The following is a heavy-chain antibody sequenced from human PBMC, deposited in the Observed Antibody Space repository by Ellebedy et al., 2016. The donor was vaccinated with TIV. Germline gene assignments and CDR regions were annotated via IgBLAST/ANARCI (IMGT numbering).Heavy chain of an antibody. CDR2: IRRDGSVI. J-gene: IGHJ3*02. D-gene: IGHD3-22*01. Sequence: GGSLRLXXAASGFYFGDYWMSWVRQAPGKGLEWVANIRRDGSVIYYADSVKGRFTISRDNPENSLYLQMNSLRAEDTAIYYCARDSNYYDGSVHYDVFDIWGRGTMVTVSS. CDR3: ARDSNYYDGSVHYDVFDI. V-gene: IGHV3-7*01. CDR1: GFYFGDYW.